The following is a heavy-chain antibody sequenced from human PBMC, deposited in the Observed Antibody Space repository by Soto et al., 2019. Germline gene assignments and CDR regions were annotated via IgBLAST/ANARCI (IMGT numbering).Heavy chain of an antibody. CDR1: GGTFSSYA. Sequence: QVQLVQSGAGVKKPGSSVKVSCKASGGTFSSYAISWVRQAPGQGLEWMGGISPIFATANYAQKFQGRVTITADESTSTAYMELSSLRSEDTAVYYCARHFHSSGYYLGFDYWGPGTLVTVSS. CDR2: ISPIFATA. V-gene: IGHV1-69*12. D-gene: IGHD6-19*01. CDR3: ARHFHSSGYYLGFDY. J-gene: IGHJ4*02.